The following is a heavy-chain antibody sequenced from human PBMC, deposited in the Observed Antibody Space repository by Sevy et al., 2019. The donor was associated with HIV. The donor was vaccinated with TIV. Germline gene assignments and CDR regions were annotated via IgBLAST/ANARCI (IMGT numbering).Heavy chain of an antibody. CDR2: IKSKTDGGTT. V-gene: IGHV3-15*01. D-gene: IGHD3-22*01. J-gene: IGHJ3*02. CDR1: GFTFSNAW. Sequence: EGSLRLSCAASGFTFSNAWMSWVRQAPGKGLEWVGRIKSKTDGGTTDYAAPVKGRFTISRDDSKNTLYLQMNSLKTEDTAVYYCTTTYYYDSSGYYYGGDDAFDIWGQGTMVTVSS. CDR3: TTTYYYDSSGYYYGGDDAFDI.